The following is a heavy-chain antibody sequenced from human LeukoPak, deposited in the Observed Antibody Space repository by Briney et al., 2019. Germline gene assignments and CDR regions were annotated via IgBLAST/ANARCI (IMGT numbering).Heavy chain of an antibody. J-gene: IGHJ4*02. CDR1: GGTFSSYA. Sequence: SVKVSCKASGGTFSSYAISWVRQASGQGLEWVGGIIPIFGTAIYAQKFQGRVTMTEDTSTDTAYMELSSLRSEDTAVYYCATFESHYYDSSGYYSLDYWGQGTLVTVSS. D-gene: IGHD3-22*01. V-gene: IGHV1-69*06. CDR2: IIPIFGTA. CDR3: ATFESHYYDSSGYYSLDY.